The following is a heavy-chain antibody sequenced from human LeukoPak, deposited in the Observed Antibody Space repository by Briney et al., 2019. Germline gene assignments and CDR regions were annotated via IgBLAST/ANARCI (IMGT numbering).Heavy chain of an antibody. CDR1: GGSISSGGYY. J-gene: IGHJ4*02. D-gene: IGHD5-24*01. CDR2: IYYSGST. Sequence: SQTLSLTCTVSGGSISSGGYYWSWIRQHPGKGLEWIGYIYYSGSTYYNPSLKSRVTISVDTSKNQSSLKLSSVTAAGTAVYYCARGRDGYTNFDYWGQGTLVTVSS. V-gene: IGHV4-31*03. CDR3: ARGRDGYTNFDY.